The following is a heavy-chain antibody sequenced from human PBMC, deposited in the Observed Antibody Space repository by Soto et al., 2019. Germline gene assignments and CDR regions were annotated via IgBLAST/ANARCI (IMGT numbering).Heavy chain of an antibody. CDR3: ARFIEPAPLENYYMDV. J-gene: IGHJ6*03. CDR2: ISSSGSTI. CDR1: GFTFSDYY. Sequence: GGSLRLSCAASGFTFSDYYMSWIRQAPGKGLEWVSYISSSGSTIYYADSVKGRFTISRDNAKNSLYLQMNSLRAEDTAVYYCARFIEPAPLENYYMDVWGKGTTVTVSS. V-gene: IGHV3-11*01.